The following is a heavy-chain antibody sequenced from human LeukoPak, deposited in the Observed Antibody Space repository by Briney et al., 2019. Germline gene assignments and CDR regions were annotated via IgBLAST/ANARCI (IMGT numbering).Heavy chain of an antibody. CDR2: INPNSGGT. V-gene: IGHV1-2*02. CDR1: GYTFTGYY. D-gene: IGHD5-18*01. Sequence: ASVKVSCKASGYTFTGYYIHWVRQAPGQGLEWMGWINPNSGGTNDAQKFRGRVTMTRDTSISTAYMELSRLRSDDTAVYYCARDKSLGRGYSYGYFDYWGQGTLVTVSS. J-gene: IGHJ4*02. CDR3: ARDKSLGRGYSYGYFDY.